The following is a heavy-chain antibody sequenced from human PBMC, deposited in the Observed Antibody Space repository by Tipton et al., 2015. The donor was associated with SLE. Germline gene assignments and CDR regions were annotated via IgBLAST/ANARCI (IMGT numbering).Heavy chain of an antibody. D-gene: IGHD3-22*01. CDR3: ARGYYYDSSGVGAFDI. CDR1: GGSLSSQY. Sequence: TLSLTCTVSGGSLSSQYWSWIRQPPGKGLEWIGYIYYTGSTNYNPSLKSRVTISVDTSKNQFSLKLSSVTAADTAVYSCARGYYYDSSGVGAFDIWGQGTMVTVSS. V-gene: IGHV4-59*11. J-gene: IGHJ3*02. CDR2: IYYTGST.